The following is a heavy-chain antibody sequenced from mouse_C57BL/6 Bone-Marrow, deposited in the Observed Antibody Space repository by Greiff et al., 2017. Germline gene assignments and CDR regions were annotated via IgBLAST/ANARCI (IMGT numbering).Heavy chain of an antibody. V-gene: IGHV1-61*01. Sequence: QVQLQQPGAELVRPGSSVKLSCKASGYTFTSYWMDWVKQRPGQGLEWIGNIYPSDSETHYNQKFKDKATLTVDKSSSTAYMQLSRLTSEDSAVYYCARSPYYGLFAYWGQGTLVTGSA. CDR1: GYTFTSYW. CDR2: IYPSDSET. J-gene: IGHJ3*01. CDR3: ARSPYYGLFAY. D-gene: IGHD1-1*02.